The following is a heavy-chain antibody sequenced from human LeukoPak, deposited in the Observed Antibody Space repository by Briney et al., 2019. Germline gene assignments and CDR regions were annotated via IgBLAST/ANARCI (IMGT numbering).Heavy chain of an antibody. Sequence: GGSLRLSCVASEFTFSSYNMNWVRQAPGKGLEWVSSIGSSSNYIYYADSVKGRFTISRDNAKKSLYLQMNSLRADDTAVYYCARGGRLGDAFDIWGQGTMVTVSS. D-gene: IGHD1-26*01. CDR3: ARGGRLGDAFDI. CDR2: IGSSSNYI. V-gene: IGHV3-21*04. CDR1: EFTFSSYN. J-gene: IGHJ3*02.